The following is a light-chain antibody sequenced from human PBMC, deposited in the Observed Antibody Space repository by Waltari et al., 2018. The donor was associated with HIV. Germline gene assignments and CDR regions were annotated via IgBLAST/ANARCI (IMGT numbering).Light chain of an antibody. V-gene: IGKV3-15*01. CDR3: QQYDDWLPLT. Sequence: EIVMTQSPATLSVSPGDRATLSCRASQSVRSNLAWYQQKPGQAPRLLIFSASTRAAGTPARFSGGGSGTEFTLTITSLQSADFAVYYCQQYDDWLPLTFGGGTKVEI. CDR2: SAS. J-gene: IGKJ4*01. CDR1: QSVRSN.